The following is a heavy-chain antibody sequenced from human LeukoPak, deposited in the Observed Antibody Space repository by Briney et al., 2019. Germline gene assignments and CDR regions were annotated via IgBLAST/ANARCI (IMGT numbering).Heavy chain of an antibody. D-gene: IGHD6-19*01. CDR2: ISAYNGST. J-gene: IGHJ4*02. Sequence: ASVKVSCKASGYTFTSYGISWVRQAPGQGLEWMGWISAYNGSTNYAQKLQGRVTMTTDTSTSTAYMELRSLRSDDTAVYYCARDTVPYSSGWYYLDYWGQGTLVTVSS. CDR1: GYTFTSYG. CDR3: ARDTVPYSSGWYYLDY. V-gene: IGHV1-18*01.